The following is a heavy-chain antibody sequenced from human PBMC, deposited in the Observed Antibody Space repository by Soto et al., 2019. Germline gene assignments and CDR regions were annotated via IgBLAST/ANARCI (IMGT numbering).Heavy chain of an antibody. CDR2: ISGSGTTI. V-gene: IGHV3-48*01. D-gene: IGHD3-22*01. Sequence: GGLRLSCAASGFIFSSYAINWARQAPGKGLEWVSYISGSGTTIYYADSVKGRFTISRDYAKSSLYLQMNSLRAEDTAMYYCASFSRMADGYYWGQGTLVTVSS. CDR1: GFIFSSYA. J-gene: IGHJ4*02. CDR3: ASFSRMADGYY.